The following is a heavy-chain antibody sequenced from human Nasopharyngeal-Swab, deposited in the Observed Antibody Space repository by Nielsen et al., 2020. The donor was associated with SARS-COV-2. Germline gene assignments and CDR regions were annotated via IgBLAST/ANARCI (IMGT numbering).Heavy chain of an antibody. V-gene: IGHV1-69*06. CDR2: IIPIFGTA. Sequence: SVKVSCKASGGTFSSYAISWVRQAPGQGLEWMGGIIPIFGTANYAQKFQGRVTITADKSTSTAYMELSSLRSEDTAVYYCAREDYYGSGSHDPLRWFAPWGQGTLVTVSS. CDR3: AREDYYGSGSHDPLRWFAP. D-gene: IGHD3-10*01. J-gene: IGHJ5*02. CDR1: GGTFSSYA.